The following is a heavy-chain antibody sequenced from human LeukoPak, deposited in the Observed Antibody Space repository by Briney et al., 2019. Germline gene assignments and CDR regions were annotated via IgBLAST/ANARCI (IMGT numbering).Heavy chain of an antibody. CDR1: GYTFTSYD. V-gene: IGHV1-8*01. CDR3: ATHTYYYSSGSFAY. CDR2: MNPSSGNT. D-gene: IGHD3-10*01. Sequence: ASVKVSCKPSGYTFTSYDIYWVRQATGQGPEWMGWMNPSSGNTGFAQRVQGRVTMTRDTSIHTAYLELSSLASEDTAVYYCATHTYYYSSGSFAYWGQGTLVTVSS. J-gene: IGHJ4*02.